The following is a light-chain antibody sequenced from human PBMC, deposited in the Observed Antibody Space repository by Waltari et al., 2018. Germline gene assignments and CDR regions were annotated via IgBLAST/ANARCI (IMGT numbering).Light chain of an antibody. V-gene: IGLV2-14*03. Sequence: QSALTQPASVSGSPGQSITISCTGTSSDVGGYNYVSWYQHHPGKAPKVMIYDVSNRPSGVSIRFSGSKSGNRASLTSSGLQAEDEADYYCSSYTSSSTLVVFGGGTKLTVL. J-gene: IGLJ2*01. CDR2: DVS. CDR1: SSDVGGYNY. CDR3: SSYTSSSTLVV.